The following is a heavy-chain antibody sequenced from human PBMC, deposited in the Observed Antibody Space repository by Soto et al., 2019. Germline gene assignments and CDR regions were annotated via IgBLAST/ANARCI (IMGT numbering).Heavy chain of an antibody. CDR3: AKATGPLRFFDY. D-gene: IGHD3-3*01. CDR1: GFTFDDYA. CDR2: ISWNSGSI. V-gene: IGHV3-9*01. J-gene: IGHJ4*02. Sequence: TGGSLRLSCAASGFTFDDYAMHWVRQAPGKGLEWVSGISWNSGSIGYADSVKGRFTISRDNAKNSLYLQMNSLRAEDTALYYCAKATGPLRFFDYWGQGTLVTVSS.